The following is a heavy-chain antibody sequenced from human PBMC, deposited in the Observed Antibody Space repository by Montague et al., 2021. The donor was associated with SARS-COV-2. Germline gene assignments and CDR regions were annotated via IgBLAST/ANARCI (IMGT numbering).Heavy chain of an antibody. Sequence: YNDYAVSVKSRVIINPDTSNNRISLQLNSVTPEDTAVYYCARAYCGGDCYFYWYFDRWGRGTLVTVSS. CDR2: YN. CDR3: ARAYCGGDCYFYWYFDR. D-gene: IGHD2-21*02. J-gene: IGHJ2*01. V-gene: IGHV6-1*01.